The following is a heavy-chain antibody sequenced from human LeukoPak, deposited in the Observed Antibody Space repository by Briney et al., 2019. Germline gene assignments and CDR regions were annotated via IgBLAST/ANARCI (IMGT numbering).Heavy chain of an antibody. J-gene: IGHJ4*02. Sequence: TSETLSLTCAVYGGSFSGYYWSWIRQPPGKGLEWIGEINHSRSTNYNPSLKSRVTISVDTSKNQFSLKLSSVTAADTAVYYCARGKWLRSSFDYWGQGTLVTVSS. CDR2: INHSRST. CDR1: GGSFSGYY. V-gene: IGHV4-34*01. D-gene: IGHD5-12*01. CDR3: ARGKWLRSSFDY.